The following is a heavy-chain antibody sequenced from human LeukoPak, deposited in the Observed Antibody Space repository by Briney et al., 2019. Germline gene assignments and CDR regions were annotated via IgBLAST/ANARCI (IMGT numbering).Heavy chain of an antibody. V-gene: IGHV4-39*01. Sequence: SETLSLTCTVSGGSISSSSYYWGWIRQPPGKGLEWIGRIYYSGSTYYNPSLKSRVTISVDTPKNQFSLKLSSVTAADTAVYYCASGPTVTTIDYWGQGTLVTVSS. CDR1: GGSISSSSYY. D-gene: IGHD4-11*01. J-gene: IGHJ4*02. CDR3: ASGPTVTTIDY. CDR2: IYYSGST.